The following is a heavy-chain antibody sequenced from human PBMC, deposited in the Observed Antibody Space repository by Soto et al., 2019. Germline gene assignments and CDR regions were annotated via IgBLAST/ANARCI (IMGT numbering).Heavy chain of an antibody. Sequence: QVQLVASGGGVVQPGRSLRLSCPASGFTFSSYGMHWVRQAPGKGLEWVAGIWYDGSNKYYADSVKGRFTISIDNSKNALYLQMNSLRAEHTAVYYCARVMGGSGSYDAFDIWGQGTMVTVSS. CDR2: IWYDGSNK. J-gene: IGHJ3*02. D-gene: IGHD3-10*01. V-gene: IGHV3-33*01. CDR3: ARVMGGSGSYDAFDI. CDR1: GFTFSSYG.